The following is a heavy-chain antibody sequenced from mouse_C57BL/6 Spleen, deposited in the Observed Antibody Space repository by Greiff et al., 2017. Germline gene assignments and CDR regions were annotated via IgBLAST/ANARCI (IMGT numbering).Heavy chain of an antibody. CDR1: GYTFTSYW. CDR2: IHPNSGST. D-gene: IGHD2-4*01. V-gene: IGHV1-64*01. Sequence: VKLQQPGAELVKPGASVKLSCKASGYTFTSYWMHWVKQRPGQGLEWIGMIHPNSGSTNYNEKFKSKATLTVDKSSSTAYMQLSSLTSEDSAVYYCARPYDYDAGGFAYWGQGTLVTVSA. CDR3: ARPYDYDAGGFAY. J-gene: IGHJ3*01.